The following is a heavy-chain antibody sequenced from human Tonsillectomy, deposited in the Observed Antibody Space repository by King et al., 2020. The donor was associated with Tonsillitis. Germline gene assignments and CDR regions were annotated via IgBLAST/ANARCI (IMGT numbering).Heavy chain of an antibody. CDR1: GFTFSSYA. V-gene: IGHV3-23*01. D-gene: IGHD6-13*01. J-gene: IGHJ5*02. Sequence: VQLLESGGGLVQPGGSLRLSCAASGFTFSSYAMSWVRQAPGKGLEWVSAISGSGGSTYYADSVKGRFTISRDNSKNTLYLQMNSLRAEDTAVYYCAKDPLYSRSWYAWFDPWGQGTLVTVSS. CDR3: AKDPLYSRSWYAWFDP. CDR2: ISGSGGST.